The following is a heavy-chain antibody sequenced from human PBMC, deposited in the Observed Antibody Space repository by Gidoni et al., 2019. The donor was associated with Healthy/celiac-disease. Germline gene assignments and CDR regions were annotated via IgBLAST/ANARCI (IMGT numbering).Heavy chain of an antibody. CDR2: IFSNDEK. CDR1: GFSLSHARMG. V-gene: IGHV2-26*01. J-gene: IGHJ6*02. Sequence: QVTLKESGPVLVKPTETLTLTCTVSGFSLSHARMGVSWIRQPPGKALEWLAHIFSNDEKSYSTSLKSRLTISKDTSKSQVVLTMTNMDPVDTATYYCARIPADHRVTTRLYGMDVWGQGTTVTVSS. CDR3: ARIPADHRVTTRLYGMDV. D-gene: IGHD4-17*01.